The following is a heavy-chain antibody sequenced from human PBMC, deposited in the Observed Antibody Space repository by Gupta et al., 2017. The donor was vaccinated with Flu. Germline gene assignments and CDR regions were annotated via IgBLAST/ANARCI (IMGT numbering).Heavy chain of an antibody. CDR3: ARGMYFDWFMEQNWFDP. D-gene: IGHD3-9*01. Sequence: QVQLVESGGGVVQPGRSLRLPCAASGFTFSSYGMHWVRQAPGKGLEWVAVIWYDGSNKYYADSVKGRFTISRDNSKNTLYLQMNSLRAEDTAVYYCARGMYFDWFMEQNWFDPWGQGTLVTVSS. J-gene: IGHJ5*02. V-gene: IGHV3-33*01. CDR2: IWYDGSNK. CDR1: GFTFSSYG.